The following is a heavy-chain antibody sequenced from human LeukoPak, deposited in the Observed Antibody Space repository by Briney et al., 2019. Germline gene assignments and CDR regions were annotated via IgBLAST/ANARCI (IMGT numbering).Heavy chain of an antibody. CDR2: IIPSSGST. J-gene: IGHJ4*02. V-gene: IGHV1-46*01. CDR1: GYAFTSYH. Sequence: ASVKVSCKASGYAFTSYHIHWMRQAPGQGLGWMGIIIPSSGSTTYGQKFQGRVTMTRDTSTSTVYMELSSLTADDTAVYFCARSDYNDYRGLGFWGQGTLVTVSS. CDR3: ARSDYNDYRGLGF. D-gene: IGHD4-11*01.